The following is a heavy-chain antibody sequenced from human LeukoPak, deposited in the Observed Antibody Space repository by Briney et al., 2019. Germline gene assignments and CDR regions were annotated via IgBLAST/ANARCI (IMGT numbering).Heavy chain of an antibody. D-gene: IGHD3-16*02. CDR2: IYYSGST. Sequence: SETLSLTCTVSGGSISSGDYYWSWIRQPPGKGLEWIGFIYYSGSTYYNPSLKSQITISLDTSKNQFSLKLSSVTAADTAVYYCARDPRESYDYVWGSYRPDAFDIWGQGTMVTVSS. CDR3: ARDPRESYDYVWGSYRPDAFDI. CDR1: GGSISSGDYY. J-gene: IGHJ3*02. V-gene: IGHV4-30-4*01.